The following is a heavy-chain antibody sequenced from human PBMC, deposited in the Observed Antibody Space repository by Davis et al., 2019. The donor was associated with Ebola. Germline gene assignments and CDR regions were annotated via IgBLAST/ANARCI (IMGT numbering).Heavy chain of an antibody. D-gene: IGHD3-3*01. J-gene: IGHJ5*02. CDR3: AREGLRSANYISRPLFDP. CDR1: GGTFNSYA. CDR2: IIPIVGVP. V-gene: IGHV1-69*04. Sequence: SVKVSCKASGGTFNSYAITWVRQAPGQGLEWMGRIIPIVGVPNYAQEFQGRVTFTADISTSIAYMELSNLRFEDTAVYYCAREGLRSANYISRPLFDPWGQGTLVTVSS.